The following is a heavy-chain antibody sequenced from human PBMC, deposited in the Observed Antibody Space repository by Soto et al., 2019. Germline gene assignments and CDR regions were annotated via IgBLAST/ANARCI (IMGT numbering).Heavy chain of an antibody. CDR2: MSPNSGRT. V-gene: IGHV1-8*01. CDR1: GYTFSNYD. D-gene: IGHD2-2*02. J-gene: IGHJ4*02. CDR3: ARGKCYTNAY. Sequence: ASVKVSCKASGYTFSNYDINWVRQATGQGLEWMGWMSPNSGRTGYAQKFQGRVTMTRNTSSSTAYMELSSLRSEDTAVYYCARGKCYTNAYWGQGTLVTVSS.